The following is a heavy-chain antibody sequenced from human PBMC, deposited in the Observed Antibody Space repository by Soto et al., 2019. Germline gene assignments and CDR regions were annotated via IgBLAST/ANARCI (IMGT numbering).Heavy chain of an antibody. J-gene: IGHJ6*03. CDR3: AKSLDYCDQDYYDYYMDV. V-gene: IGHV3-23*01. CDR1: GLTFSTYA. D-gene: IGHD4-17*01. Sequence: EVQLLEYGGELIQPGGSLRLSCAASGLTFSTYAMSWVRQAPGKGLEWVSVISGSGGSTYYADSVKGRFTISRDNSKNTLYLQMNSLRAEDTAVYYCAKSLDYCDQDYYDYYMDVWGKASTVTVSS. CDR2: ISGSGGST.